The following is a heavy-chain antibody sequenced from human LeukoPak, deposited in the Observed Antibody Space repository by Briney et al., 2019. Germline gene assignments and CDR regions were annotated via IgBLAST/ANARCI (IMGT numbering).Heavy chain of an antibody. V-gene: IGHV1-69*05. J-gene: IGHJ4*02. Sequence: GASVKVSCKASGGTFSSYAIGWVRQAPGQGLEWMGRIIPIFGTANYAQKFQGRVTITTDESTSTAYMELSSLRSEDTAVYYCARDVQDGYIDYWGQGTLVTVSS. D-gene: IGHD5-24*01. CDR2: IIPIFGTA. CDR3: ARDVQDGYIDY. CDR1: GGTFSSYA.